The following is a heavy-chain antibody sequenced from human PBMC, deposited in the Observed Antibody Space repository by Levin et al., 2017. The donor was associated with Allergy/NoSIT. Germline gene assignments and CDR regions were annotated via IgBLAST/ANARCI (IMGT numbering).Heavy chain of an antibody. CDR3: AKDSGAVWLDYYFDY. CDR1: GFTFSSYG. Sequence: GESLKISCAASGFTFSSYGMHWVRQAPGKGLEWVAVISYDGSNKYYADSVKGRFTISRDNSKNTLYLQMNSLRAEDTAVYYCAKDSGAVWLDYYFDYWGQGTLVTVSS. J-gene: IGHJ4*02. CDR2: ISYDGSNK. D-gene: IGHD5-18*01. V-gene: IGHV3-30*18.